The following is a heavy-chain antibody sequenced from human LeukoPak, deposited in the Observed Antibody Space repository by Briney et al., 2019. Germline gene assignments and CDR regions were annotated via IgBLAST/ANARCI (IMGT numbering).Heavy chain of an antibody. D-gene: IGHD4-23*01. V-gene: IGHV4-4*07. CDR1: GGSISSYY. Sequence: NSSETLSLTCTVSGGSISSYYWSWVRQPAGKGLEWIGRIYTSGSTNYNPSLKSRVTMSVDTSKNQFSLKLSSVTAADTAIYYCARDRADSGGNGFDYWGQETLVTVSS. CDR2: IYTSGST. CDR3: ARDRADSGGNGFDY. J-gene: IGHJ4*02.